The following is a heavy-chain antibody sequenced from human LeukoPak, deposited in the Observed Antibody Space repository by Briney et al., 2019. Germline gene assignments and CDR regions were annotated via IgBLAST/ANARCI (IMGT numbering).Heavy chain of an antibody. CDR1: GGSISSYY. CDR2: IYTSGST. Sequence: SETLSLTCTVSGGSISSYYWSWIRQPAGKGLEWIGRIYTSGSTNYNPSLKSRVTMSVDTSKNQFSLKLSSVTAADTAVYYCARDKGAYSYGYRAFDIWGQGTMVTVS. CDR3: ARDKGAYSYGYRAFDI. V-gene: IGHV4-4*07. J-gene: IGHJ3*02. D-gene: IGHD5-18*01.